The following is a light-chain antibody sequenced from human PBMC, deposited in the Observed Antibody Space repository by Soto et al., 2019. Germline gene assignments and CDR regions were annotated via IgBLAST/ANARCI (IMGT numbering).Light chain of an antibody. J-gene: IGKJ5*01. CDR3: QQLSGYPIT. Sequence: DIQMTQSPSFLSASVGDRVTITCRASQGIRNYLAWYQQKAGQAPKLVFNVASSLQSGVPSRFSGSGSGTEFTLTVSSLQHEDFETYYCQQLSGYPITLGQGTRLEIK. CDR2: VAS. V-gene: IGKV1-9*01. CDR1: QGIRNY.